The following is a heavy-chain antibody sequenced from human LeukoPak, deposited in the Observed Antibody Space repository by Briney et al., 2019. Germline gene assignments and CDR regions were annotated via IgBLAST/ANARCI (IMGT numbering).Heavy chain of an antibody. CDR1: GFTFSSYG. V-gene: IGHV3-23*01. Sequence: HPGRSLRLSCAASGFTFSSYGMHWVRQAPGKGLEWVSAISGSGGNTCYADSVKGRFTIPRDNSKSMLYLQMNSLRAEDTAIYYCAKEHKYSSSWYYFDYWGQGTLVTVSS. D-gene: IGHD6-13*01. CDR3: AKEHKYSSSWYYFDY. CDR2: ISGSGGNT. J-gene: IGHJ4*02.